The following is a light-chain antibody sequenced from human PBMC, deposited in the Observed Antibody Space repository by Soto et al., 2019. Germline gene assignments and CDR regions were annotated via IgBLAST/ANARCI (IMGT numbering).Light chain of an antibody. CDR1: QSVSSN. CDR3: QQYNIWPPA. CDR2: GAS. Sequence: EIVMTHSPATLSVSPGERATLSCRSSQSVSSNLAWYRQNPGQSPRLLIYGASTRATGIPDRFSGSGSPTEFTLTLSSLQSEDLAVLCCQQYNIWPPAFGGGTKVQIQ. V-gene: IGKV3-15*01. J-gene: IGKJ4*01.